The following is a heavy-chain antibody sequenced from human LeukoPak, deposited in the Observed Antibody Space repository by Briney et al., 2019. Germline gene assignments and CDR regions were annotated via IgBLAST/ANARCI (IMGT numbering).Heavy chain of an antibody. CDR2: ISSSSSTI. V-gene: IGHV3-48*01. D-gene: IGHD6-19*01. CDR3: ARDISHWLAHFDY. Sequence: GGSLRLSCAASGFTFSSYSMNWVRQAPGKGLEWVLYISSSSSTIYYADSVKGRFTISRDNAKNSLSLQITSLRAQAPAVYYCARDISHWLAHFDYCGQGTLVTVSS. J-gene: IGHJ4*02. CDR1: GFTFSSYS.